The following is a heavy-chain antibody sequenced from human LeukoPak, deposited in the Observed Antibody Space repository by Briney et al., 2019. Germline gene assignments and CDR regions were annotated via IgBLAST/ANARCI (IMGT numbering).Heavy chain of an antibody. CDR1: EFTFSDYY. CDR3: ARSPRVITFGGVIVHAFDI. J-gene: IGHJ3*02. V-gene: IGHV3-11*06. Sequence: PGGSLRLSCAASEFTFSDYYMSWIRQAPGKGLEWVSYISSSSSYTNYADSVKGRFTISRDNAKNSLYLQMNSLRAEDTAVYYCARSPRVITFGGVIVHAFDIWGQGTMVTVSS. CDR2: ISSSSSYT. D-gene: IGHD3-16*02.